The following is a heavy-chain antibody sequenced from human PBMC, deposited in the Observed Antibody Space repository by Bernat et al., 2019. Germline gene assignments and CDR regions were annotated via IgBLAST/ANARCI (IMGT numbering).Heavy chain of an antibody. J-gene: IGHJ2*01. CDR2: IYHSGST. CDR1: GGSISSSNW. Sequence: QVQLQESGPGLVKPSGTLSLTCAVSGGSISSSNWWSWVRQPPGKGLEWIGEIYHSGSTNYNLSLKSRVTISVDKSKNQFSLKLSSVTAADTAVYYCARVVVVIATSYWYFDLWGRGTLVTVSS. V-gene: IGHV4-4*02. D-gene: IGHD2-21*01. CDR3: ARVVVVIATSYWYFDL.